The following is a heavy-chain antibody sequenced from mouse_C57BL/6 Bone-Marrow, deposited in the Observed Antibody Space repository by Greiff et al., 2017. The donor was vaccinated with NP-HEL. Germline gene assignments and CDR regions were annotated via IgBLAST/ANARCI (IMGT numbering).Heavy chain of an antibody. V-gene: IGHV5-16*01. Sequence: EVKLVESEGGLVQPGSSMKLSCTASGFTFSDYYMAWVRQVPEKGLEWVANINYDGSSTYYLDSLKSRFIISRDNAKNILYLQMSSLKSEDTATYYCARLLQYFDVWGTGTTVTVSS. CDR3: ARLLQYFDV. CDR1: GFTFSDYY. J-gene: IGHJ1*03. CDR2: INYDGSST.